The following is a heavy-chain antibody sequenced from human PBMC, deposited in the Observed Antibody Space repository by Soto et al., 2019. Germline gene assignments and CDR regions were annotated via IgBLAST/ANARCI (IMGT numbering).Heavy chain of an antibody. CDR3: ASRTYYSSESDS. CDR1: EGRCAGYG. J-gene: IGHJ5*01. Sequence: ESLRVWWKGAEGRCAGYGGGWLRQMPGKGPEWIGIIYPADSVTRYSPSFQGQVTISVDKSISTAYLQWGSLKASDTAMYYCASRTYYSSESDSRGKGTLVLVSP. D-gene: IGHD2-21*01. V-gene: IGHV5-51*01. CDR2: IYPADSVT.